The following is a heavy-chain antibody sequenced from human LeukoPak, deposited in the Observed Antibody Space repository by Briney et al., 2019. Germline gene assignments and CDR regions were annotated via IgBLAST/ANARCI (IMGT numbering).Heavy chain of an antibody. V-gene: IGHV1-69*05. D-gene: IGHD3-22*01. CDR1: GGTFSSYA. Sequence: SVKVSCKASGGTFSSYAISWVRQAPGQGLEWMGRIIPIFGTANYAQKFQGRVTITTDESTSTAYMELSSLRSEDTAVYYCARGNLSDGSGYYYPYYYYYVDVWGKGTTVTVSS. J-gene: IGHJ6*03. CDR2: IIPIFGTA. CDR3: ARGNLSDGSGYYYPYYYYYVDV.